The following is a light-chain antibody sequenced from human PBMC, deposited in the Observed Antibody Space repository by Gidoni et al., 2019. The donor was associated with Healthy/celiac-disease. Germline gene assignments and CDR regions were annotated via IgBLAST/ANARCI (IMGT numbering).Light chain of an antibody. V-gene: IGKV1-9*01. J-gene: IGKJ1*01. CDR1: QGISSY. CDR3: QQLNSYPPST. CDR2: AAS. Sequence: DIQLTQSPSFLSASVGDRVTITCRASQGISSYLAWYQQKPGKAPKLLIYAASTLQSGVPSRFSGSGSGTEFTLTISSLQPEDFATYYCQQLNSYPPSTFXHXTKVEIK.